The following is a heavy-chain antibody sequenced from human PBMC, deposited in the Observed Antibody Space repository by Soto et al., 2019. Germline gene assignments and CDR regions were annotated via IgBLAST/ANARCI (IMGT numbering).Heavy chain of an antibody. CDR3: ARHEYVSSSYDLLDV. CDR1: GGSVTNINYF. V-gene: IGHV4-39*01. CDR2: IYYTWTT. Sequence: SETLSLTCSVSGGSVTNINYFWAWIRQSPGKGLEWIANIYYTWTTFYNPSLRSRVSMTIDASKNRFSLNLSSVTASDTALYYCARHEYVSSSYDLLDVWGRGTMVTVS. D-gene: IGHD3-22*01. J-gene: IGHJ3*01.